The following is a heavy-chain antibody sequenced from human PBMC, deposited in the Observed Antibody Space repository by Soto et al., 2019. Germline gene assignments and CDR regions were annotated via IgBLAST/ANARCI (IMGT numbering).Heavy chain of an antibody. CDR2: IYYNESP. CDR3: ARVPIGVSGTYYFDY. J-gene: IGHJ4*02. V-gene: IGHV4-31*11. Sequence: LSLTCAVSGGCISSGTYYWSWIRQHPGKGLGWIGYIYYNESPYYNPSLKSRVTISVETSKNKFSLRVSSVTAADTAVYYCARVPIGVSGTYYFDYWGQGTLVTVSS. D-gene: IGHD3-22*01. CDR1: GGCISSGTYY.